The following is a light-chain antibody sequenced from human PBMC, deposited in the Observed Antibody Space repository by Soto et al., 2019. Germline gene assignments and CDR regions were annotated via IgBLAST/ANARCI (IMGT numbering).Light chain of an antibody. J-gene: IGKJ4*01. V-gene: IGKV3-15*01. CDR3: QQYNNWPLT. Sequence: EIVMTQSPATLSVSPGERATLSCRASHSFSSNLAWYQQKPGQAPRLLIYGASTRATGFPARFSGSRSGTEFTLTISSLQSEDFAVYYCQQYNNWPLTFGGGTKVDIK. CDR1: HSFSSN. CDR2: GAS.